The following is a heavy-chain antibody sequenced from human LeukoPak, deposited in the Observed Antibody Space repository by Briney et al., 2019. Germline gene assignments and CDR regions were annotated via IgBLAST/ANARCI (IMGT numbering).Heavy chain of an antibody. V-gene: IGHV3-15*01. D-gene: IGHD4-17*01. J-gene: IGHJ4*02. CDR1: GFTFSNAW. Sequence: SGGSLRLPCAASGFTFSNAWMSWVRQAPGKGLEWVGRIKSKTDGGTTDYAAPVKGRFTISRDDSKNTLYLQMNSLKTEDTAVYYCTTGGPYGDYVLDYWGQGTLVTVSS. CDR3: TTGGPYGDYVLDY. CDR2: IKSKTDGGTT.